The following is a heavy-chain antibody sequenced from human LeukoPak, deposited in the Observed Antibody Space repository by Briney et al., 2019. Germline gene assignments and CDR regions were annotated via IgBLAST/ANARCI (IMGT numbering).Heavy chain of an antibody. V-gene: IGHV5-51*01. Sequence: GESLKISCKGSGYIFTSYWIGWVRQMPGKGLEWMGIIYPGDSDTRYSPSFQGQVTISADKSISTAYLQWSSLKASDTAMYYCARSYNWNSPVVDYWGQGTLVTVSS. CDR2: IYPGDSDT. CDR1: GYIFTSYW. J-gene: IGHJ4*02. CDR3: ARSYNWNSPVVDY. D-gene: IGHD1-7*01.